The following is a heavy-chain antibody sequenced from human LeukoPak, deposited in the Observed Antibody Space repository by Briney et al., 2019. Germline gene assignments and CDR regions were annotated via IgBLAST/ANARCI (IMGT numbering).Heavy chain of an antibody. V-gene: IGHV4-59*06. CDR3: ARAQGGTSHDY. Sequence: PSETLSLTCTVSGGSISSYYWSWIRQPPGKGLEWIGYIYYSGSTYYNPSLKSRVTISVDMSKNQFSLKLSSVTAADTAVYYCARAQGGTSHDYWGQGTLVTVSS. D-gene: IGHD3-16*01. J-gene: IGHJ4*02. CDR1: GGSISSYY. CDR2: IYYSGST.